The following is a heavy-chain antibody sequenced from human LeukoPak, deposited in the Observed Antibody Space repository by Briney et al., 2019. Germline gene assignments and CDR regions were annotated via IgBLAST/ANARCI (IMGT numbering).Heavy chain of an antibody. Sequence: GGSLRLSCAASGFTFNTYAMYWVRQAPGKGLEYVSGITNNGGNTFYANSVKDRFTISRDNSKNTLYLQMGSLRSEDTAVYYCVRNSESCGYSHGDHWGQGTLVTVSS. V-gene: IGHV3-64*01. J-gene: IGHJ4*02. CDR2: ITNNGGNT. D-gene: IGHD3-22*01. CDR1: GFTFNTYA. CDR3: VRNSESCGYSHGDH.